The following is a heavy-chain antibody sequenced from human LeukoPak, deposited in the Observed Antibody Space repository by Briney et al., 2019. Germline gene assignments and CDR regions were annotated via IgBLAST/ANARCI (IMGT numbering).Heavy chain of an antibody. D-gene: IGHD6-19*01. J-gene: IGHJ6*02. Sequence: GESLKISRKGSGYSFTSYWIGWVRQMPGKGLEWMGIIYPGGSDTRYSPSFQGQVTISADKSISTAYLQWSSLKASDTAMYYCARLVIAVAGTMEYGMDVWGQGTTVTVSS. CDR3: ARLVIAVAGTMEYGMDV. CDR2: IYPGGSDT. V-gene: IGHV5-51*01. CDR1: GYSFTSYW.